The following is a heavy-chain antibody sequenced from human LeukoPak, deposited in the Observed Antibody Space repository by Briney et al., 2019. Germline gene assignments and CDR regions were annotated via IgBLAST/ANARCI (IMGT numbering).Heavy chain of an antibody. CDR2: IQSDGSYK. J-gene: IGHJ5*02. Sequence: GGSLRLSCAGSGFTFSHYGMHWVRQGPGKGLEWVAGIQSDGSYKYYEDSLKGRFTISRDNFKNILYLQMNSPRAEDTAVYSCARDVDTSNHMSIFDPWGQGTLVTVSS. V-gene: IGHV3-33*01. CDR1: GFTFSHYG. CDR3: ARDVDTSNHMSIFDP. D-gene: IGHD3-3*02.